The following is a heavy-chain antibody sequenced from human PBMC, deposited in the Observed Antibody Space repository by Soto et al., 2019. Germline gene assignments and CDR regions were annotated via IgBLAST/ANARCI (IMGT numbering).Heavy chain of an antibody. J-gene: IGHJ4*02. CDR1: GESFDDYY. Sequence: SDTLSLTCAVYGESFDDYYWSWIRQPPGKGLEWIGEVNHSGSTNYNPSLKSRVTMSADTSKSQFSLKLTSVTAADTAVYYCARERAGSSRRGNYWGQGTLVTVSS. CDR3: ARERAGSSRRGNY. V-gene: IGHV4-34*01. CDR2: VNHSGST. D-gene: IGHD6-13*01.